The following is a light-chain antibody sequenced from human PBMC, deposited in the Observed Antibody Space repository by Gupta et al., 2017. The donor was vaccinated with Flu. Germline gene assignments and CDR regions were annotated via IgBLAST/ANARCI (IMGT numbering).Light chain of an antibody. Sequence: QTVVTQEPSVTVSPGGTVTLTCASSTAAVTNGYYPNWFQQKPGEAPKALIYITDHKQSWTPARFSGSLLGDKAALTLSDAQPEDEADYYCLLYDGGSQGVFGGGTKLTVL. CDR3: LLYDGGSQGV. V-gene: IGLV7-43*01. CDR2: ITD. CDR1: TAAVTNGYY. J-gene: IGLJ3*02.